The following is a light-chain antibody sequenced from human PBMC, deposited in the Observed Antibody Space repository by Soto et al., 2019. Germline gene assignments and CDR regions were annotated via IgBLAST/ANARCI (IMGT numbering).Light chain of an antibody. CDR3: CSYTTSSTSV. Sequence: QSVLTQPASVSGSPGQSITISCTGTSSDIGAHNYVSWYQQHPGKAPKLMIYDVNDRPSDISDRFSGSKSGNTASLTISGLQAEDEADYYCCSYTTSSTSVFGPGTKLTVL. CDR2: DVN. J-gene: IGLJ1*01. V-gene: IGLV2-14*01. CDR1: SSDIGAHNY.